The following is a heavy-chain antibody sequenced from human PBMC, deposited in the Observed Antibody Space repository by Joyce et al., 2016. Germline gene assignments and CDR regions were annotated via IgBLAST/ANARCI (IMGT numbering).Heavy chain of an antibody. D-gene: IGHD2/OR15-2a*01. J-gene: IGHJ3*02. CDR2: SIPIVGVA. CDR3: TRGRIEYSKTFNAYDI. CDR1: GGNFYDYT. Sequence: VQLVQSGAEVKKPGSSVKVSCKVSGGNFYDYTITWVRQAPGQGVEWMGRSIPIVGVANYARKFRGRVALTADKSTATAYLELNSLRLDDTAMFFCTRGRIEYSKTFNAYDIWGQGTMVTVSS. V-gene: IGHV1-69*04.